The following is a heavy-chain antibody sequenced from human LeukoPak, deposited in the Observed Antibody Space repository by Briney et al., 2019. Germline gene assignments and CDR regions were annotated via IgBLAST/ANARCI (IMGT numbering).Heavy chain of an antibody. CDR2: IIPIFGTA. V-gene: IGHV1-69*06. J-gene: IGHJ5*02. Sequence: SVTVSCKASGGTFSSYAISWVRQAPGQGLEWMGGIIPIFGTANYAQKFQGRVTITADKSTSTAYMELSSLRSEDTAVYYCARDYPRYLGWFDPWGQGTLVTVSS. D-gene: IGHD3-9*01. CDR1: GGTFSSYA. CDR3: ARDYPRYLGWFDP.